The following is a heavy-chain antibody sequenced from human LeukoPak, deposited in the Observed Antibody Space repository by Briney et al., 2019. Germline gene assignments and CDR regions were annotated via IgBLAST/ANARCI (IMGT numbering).Heavy chain of an antibody. CDR3: ARAPGYCSSTSCYPRRNNWFDP. J-gene: IGHJ5*02. Sequence: PSETLSLTCTVSGGSISSGDYYWSWIRQPPGTGLEWIGYIYYSGSTYYNPSLKSRVTISVDTSKNQFSLKLSSVTAADTAVYYCARAPGYCSSTSCYPRRNNWFDPWGQGTLVTVSS. CDR2: IYYSGST. CDR1: GGSISSGDYY. D-gene: IGHD2-2*01. V-gene: IGHV4-30-4*01.